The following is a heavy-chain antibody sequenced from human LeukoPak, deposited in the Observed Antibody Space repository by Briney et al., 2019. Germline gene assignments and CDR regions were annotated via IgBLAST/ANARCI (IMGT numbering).Heavy chain of an antibody. CDR2: IIPIFGTA. CDR1: GYTFTSYY. V-gene: IGHV1-69*13. J-gene: IGHJ4*02. Sequence: SVKVSCKASGYTFTSYYMHWVRQAPGQGLEWMGGIIPIFGTANYAQKFQGRVTITADESTSTAYMELSSLRSEDTAVYYCARVPLGYYYDSSGYYLGYWGQGTLVTVSS. CDR3: ARVPLGYYYDSSGYYLGY. D-gene: IGHD3-22*01.